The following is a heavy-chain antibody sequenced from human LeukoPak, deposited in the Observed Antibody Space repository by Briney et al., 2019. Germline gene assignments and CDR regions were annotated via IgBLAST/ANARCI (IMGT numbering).Heavy chain of an antibody. J-gene: IGHJ6*03. D-gene: IGHD2-15*01. CDR2: INANSGGR. CDR3: AGAKDEEGDYYSYYMDV. CDR1: GYTFTGYY. Sequence: ASVKVSCKASGYTFTGYYVHWVRQAPGQGLEWVGWINANSGGRNYAQKFQGRVTMTRDTSISTAYMELSSLRSDDTAVYYCAGAKDEEGDYYSYYMDVWGKGTTVTVSS. V-gene: IGHV1-2*02.